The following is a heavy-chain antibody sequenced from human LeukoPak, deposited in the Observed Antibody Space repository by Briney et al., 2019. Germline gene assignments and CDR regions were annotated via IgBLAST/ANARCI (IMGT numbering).Heavy chain of an antibody. V-gene: IGHV4-4*07. J-gene: IGHJ4*02. CDR2: IYTSGST. CDR1: GGSISSYY. Sequence: SETLSLTCTVSGGSISSYYWSWIRQPAGKGLEWIGRIYTSGSTNYNPSLKSRVTMSVDTSKNQFSLKLSSVTAADTAVYYCARGPGLLWFGELLLDYWGQGTLVTFSS. CDR3: ARGPGLLWFGELLLDY. D-gene: IGHD3-10*01.